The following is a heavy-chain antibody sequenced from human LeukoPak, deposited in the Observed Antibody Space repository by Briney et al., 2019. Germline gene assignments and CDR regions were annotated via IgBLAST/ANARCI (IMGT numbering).Heavy chain of an antibody. J-gene: IGHJ4*02. D-gene: IGHD5-18*01. Sequence: SLRLSCAASGFSFDDFAMHWVRQAPGKGLEWVSGITWNGGTIDYADSVKGRFTISRDNAKNSLYLQMNSLRAEDTAVYYCAKTYPHSYGDYWGQGTLVTVSS. CDR1: GFSFDDFA. CDR3: AKTYPHSYGDY. CDR2: ITWNGGTI. V-gene: IGHV3-9*01.